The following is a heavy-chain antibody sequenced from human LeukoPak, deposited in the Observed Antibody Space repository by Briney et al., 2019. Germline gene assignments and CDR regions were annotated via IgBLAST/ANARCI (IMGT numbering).Heavy chain of an antibody. CDR2: IYYSGST. CDR1: GGSISSSSYY. J-gene: IGHJ4*02. Sequence: SSETLSLTCTVSGGSISSSSYYWGWIRQPPGKGLEWIGSIYYSGSTYYNPSLKSRVTISVDTSKNQLSLKLSSVTAADTAVYYCARDLPARGALFDYWGQGTLVTVSS. V-gene: IGHV4-39*07. D-gene: IGHD3-16*01. CDR3: ARDLPARGALFDY.